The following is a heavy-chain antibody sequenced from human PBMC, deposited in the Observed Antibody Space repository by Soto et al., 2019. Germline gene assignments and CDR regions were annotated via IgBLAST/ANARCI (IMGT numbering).Heavy chain of an antibody. V-gene: IGHV3-66*01. CDR1: GFTVSSNY. J-gene: IGHJ6*03. Sequence: GSLRLSCAASGFTVSSNYMSWVRQAPGKGLEWVSVIYSGGSTYYADSVKGRFTISRDNSKNTLYLQMNSLRAEDTAVYYCARAGVISAGTNYYYYYYMDVWGKGTTVTVSS. CDR3: ARAGVISAGTNYYYYYYMDV. CDR2: IYSGGST. D-gene: IGHD1-1*01.